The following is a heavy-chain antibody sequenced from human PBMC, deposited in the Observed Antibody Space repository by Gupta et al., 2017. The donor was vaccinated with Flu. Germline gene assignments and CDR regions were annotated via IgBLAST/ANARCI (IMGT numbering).Heavy chain of an antibody. D-gene: IGHD6-6*01. CDR3: ARKGPDLRIATNN. J-gene: IGHJ4*02. CDR2: INEIGTT. V-gene: IGHV4-34*01. Sequence: GLEWIGEINEIGTTNYNPSLRSRRIISVDTSKNQVSLTLLSVTAADTAMYYCARKGPDLRIATNNWGQGTLVTVSP.